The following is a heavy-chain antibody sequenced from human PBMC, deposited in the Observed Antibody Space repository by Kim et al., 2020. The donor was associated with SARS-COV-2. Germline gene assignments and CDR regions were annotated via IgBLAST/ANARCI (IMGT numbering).Heavy chain of an antibody. J-gene: IGHJ4*02. CDR1: GGSISSYY. CDR3: ARDLYTGSSWTGFDY. V-gene: IGHV4-59*01. CDR2: IYYSGST. D-gene: IGHD6-13*01. Sequence: SETLSLTCTVSGGSISSYYWSWIRQPPGKGLEWIGYIYYSGSTNYNPSLKSRVTISVDTSKNQFSLKLSSVTAADTAVYYCARDLYTGSSWTGFDYWGQGTLVTVSS.